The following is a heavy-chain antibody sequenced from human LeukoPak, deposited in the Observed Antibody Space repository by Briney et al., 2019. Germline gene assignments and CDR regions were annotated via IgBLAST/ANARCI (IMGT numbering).Heavy chain of an antibody. CDR2: INPNSGGT. V-gene: IGHV1-2*06. J-gene: IGHJ5*02. CDR3: ASAQYSYGYGWFDP. CDR1: GYTFTGYY. Sequence: ASVKVSCKASGYTFTGYYMHWVRQAPGQGLEWMGRINPNSGGTNYAQKFQGRVTITADESTSTAYMELSSLRSEDTAVYYCASAQYSYGYGWFDPWGQGTLVTVSS. D-gene: IGHD5-18*01.